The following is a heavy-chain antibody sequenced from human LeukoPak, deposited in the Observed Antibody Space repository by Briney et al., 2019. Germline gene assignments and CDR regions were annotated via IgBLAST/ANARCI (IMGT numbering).Heavy chain of an antibody. CDR1: GGSISSYY. J-gene: IGHJ4*02. V-gene: IGHV4-59*12. CDR3: AIGGGYYDSSGYSY. Sequence: SETLSLTCTVSGGSISSYYWSWIRQPPGKGLEWIGYIYYSGSTNYNPSLKSRVTISVDTSKNHFSLKLTPVTAADTAVYYCAIGGGYYDSSGYSYWGQGTLVTVSS. CDR2: IYYSGST. D-gene: IGHD3-22*01.